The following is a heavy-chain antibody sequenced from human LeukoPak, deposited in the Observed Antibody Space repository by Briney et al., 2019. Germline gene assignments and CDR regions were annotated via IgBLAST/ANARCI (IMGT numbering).Heavy chain of an antibody. Sequence: GESLNVSCKASGYTFTSYDINWVRQATGQGLEWMGWMNPNSGNTGYAQKFQGRVTMTRNTSISTAYMELSSLRSEDTAVYYCARLTPQGITMIDDAFDIWGQGTMVTVSS. CDR1: GYTFTSYD. D-gene: IGHD3-22*01. CDR2: MNPNSGNT. J-gene: IGHJ3*02. V-gene: IGHV1-8*01. CDR3: ARLTPQGITMIDDAFDI.